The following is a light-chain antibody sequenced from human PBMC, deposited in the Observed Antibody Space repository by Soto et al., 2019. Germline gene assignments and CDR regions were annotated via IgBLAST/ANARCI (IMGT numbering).Light chain of an antibody. V-gene: IGLV1-40*01. Sequence: QSVLTQPPSVSGAPGQRVTISCTGSSSNIGAGYDVHWYQQLPGTAPKLLIYGNSNRPSGVPDRFSGSKSGTSASLAITGLHAEDEADYYCQSYDSSLSTVFGTGTKVTVL. CDR1: SSNIGAGYD. J-gene: IGLJ1*01. CDR3: QSYDSSLSTV. CDR2: GNS.